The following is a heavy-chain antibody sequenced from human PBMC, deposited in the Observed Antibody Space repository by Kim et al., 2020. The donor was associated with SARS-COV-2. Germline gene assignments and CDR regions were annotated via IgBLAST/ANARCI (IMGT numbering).Heavy chain of an antibody. J-gene: IGHJ3*02. V-gene: IGHV4-39*01. CDR3: ARQGRYFVRLGAFDI. CDR1: GGSISSSSYY. D-gene: IGHD3-9*01. Sequence: SETLSLTCTVSGGSISSSSYYWGWIRQPPGKGLEWIGIIYYSGSTYYNPSLKSRVTISVDTSKNQFSLKLSSVTAADTAVYYCARQGRYFVRLGAFDIWGQGTMVTVSS. CDR2: IYYSGST.